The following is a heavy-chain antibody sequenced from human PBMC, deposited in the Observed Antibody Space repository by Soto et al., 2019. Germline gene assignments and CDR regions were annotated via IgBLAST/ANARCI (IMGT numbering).Heavy chain of an antibody. Sequence: QVQLVQSGAEVKKPGSSVKVSCKASGGTFSSYAISWVRQAPGQGLEWMGGIIPIFGTANYAQKFQGRVTIPADESTSTAYMELSSLRSEDTAVYYCASPYCTNGVCAPTLYYYGMDVWGQGTTVTVSS. CDR1: GGTFSSYA. CDR3: ASPYCTNGVCAPTLYYYGMDV. V-gene: IGHV1-69*01. CDR2: IIPIFGTA. J-gene: IGHJ6*02. D-gene: IGHD2-8*01.